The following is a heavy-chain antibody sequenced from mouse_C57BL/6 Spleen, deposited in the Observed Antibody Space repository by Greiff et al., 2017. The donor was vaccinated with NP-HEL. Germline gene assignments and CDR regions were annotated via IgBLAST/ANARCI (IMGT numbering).Heavy chain of an antibody. V-gene: IGHV1-80*01. Sequence: QVQLKQSGAELVKPGASVKISCKASGYAFSSYWMNWVKQRPGKGLEWIGQIYPGDGDTNYNGKFKGKATLTADKSSSTAYMQLSSLTSEDSAVYFCARLVLPSAMDYWGQGTSDTVYS. CDR3: ARLVLPSAMDY. D-gene: IGHD2-10*01. CDR1: GYAFSSYW. J-gene: IGHJ4*01. CDR2: IYPGDGDT.